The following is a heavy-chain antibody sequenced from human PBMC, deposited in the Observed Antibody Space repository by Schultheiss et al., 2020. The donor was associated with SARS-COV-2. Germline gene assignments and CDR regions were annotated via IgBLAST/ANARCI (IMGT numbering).Heavy chain of an antibody. Sequence: SVKVSCKASGGTFSSYAISWVRQAPGQGLEWMGGIIPIFGTANYAQKFQGRVTITADESTSTAYMELSSLRSEDTAVYYCARGCSGGSCLDNWFDPWGQGTLVTVSS. CDR3: ARGCSGGSCLDNWFDP. D-gene: IGHD2-15*01. CDR1: GGTFSSYA. J-gene: IGHJ5*02. V-gene: IGHV1-69*13. CDR2: IIPIFGTA.